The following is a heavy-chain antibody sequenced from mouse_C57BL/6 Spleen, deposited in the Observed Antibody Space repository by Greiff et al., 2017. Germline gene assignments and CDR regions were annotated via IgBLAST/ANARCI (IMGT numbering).Heavy chain of an antibody. CDR1: GYTFTDYY. CDR2: INPYNGGT. CDR3: ARFITTVYYFDY. Sequence: EVQLQQSGPVLVKPGASVKMSCKASGYTFTDYYMNWVKQSHGKSLEWIGVINPYNGGTSYNQKFKGKATLTVDKSSSTAYMELNSLTSEDSAVYYCARFITTVYYFDYWGQGTTLTVSS. J-gene: IGHJ2*01. D-gene: IGHD1-1*01. V-gene: IGHV1-19*01.